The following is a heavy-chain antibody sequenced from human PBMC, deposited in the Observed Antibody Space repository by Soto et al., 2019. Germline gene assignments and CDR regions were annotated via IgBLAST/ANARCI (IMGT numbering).Heavy chain of an antibody. D-gene: IGHD1-7*01. Sequence: SETLSLTCAVYGGSFSGYYWSWIRQPPGKGLEWIGEINHSGSTNYNPSLKSRVTISVDTSKNQFSLKLSSVTAADTAVYYCERVAYNWNYEGWGVIDYGGQGTLVTVPS. CDR1: GGSFSGYY. V-gene: IGHV4-34*01. J-gene: IGHJ4*02. CDR3: ERVAYNWNYEGWGVIDY. CDR2: INHSGST.